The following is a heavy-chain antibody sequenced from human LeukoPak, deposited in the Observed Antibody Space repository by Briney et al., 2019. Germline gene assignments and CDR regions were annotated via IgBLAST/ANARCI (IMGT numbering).Heavy chain of an antibody. CDR2: IYYSGST. J-gene: IGHJ4*02. CDR1: GGSISTYY. CDR3: ARSRGYSYGTTFLDY. Sequence: PSETLSLTCTVSGGSISTYYWSWIRQPPGKGLEWIGYIYYSGSTNYNPSLKSRVTISVDTSKTQFTLKLSSVTAADTAVYYCARSRGYSYGTTFLDYWGQGTLVTVSS. D-gene: IGHD5-18*01. V-gene: IGHV4-59*08.